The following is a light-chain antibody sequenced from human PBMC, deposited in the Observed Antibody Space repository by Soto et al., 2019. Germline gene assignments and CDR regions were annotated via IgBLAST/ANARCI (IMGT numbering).Light chain of an antibody. CDR2: QVS. CDR1: QSLLHSDGKTY. V-gene: IGKV2D-29*01. J-gene: IGKJ2*01. Sequence: DIVMTQTPLSLSVTPGQPASISCKSSQSLLHSDGKTYLYWYLQKPCQPPQLLIYQVSNRFSRVPARISRSGSGTNFIMFISRVEAEDVGVYYGMQSLQHPPYTFGQGTKLEIK. CDR3: MQSLQHPPYT.